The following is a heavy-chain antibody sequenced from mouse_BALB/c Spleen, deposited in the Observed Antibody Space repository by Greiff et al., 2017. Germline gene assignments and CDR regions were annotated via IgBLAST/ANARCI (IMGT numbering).Heavy chain of an antibody. Sequence: DVKLQESGPGLVKPSQSLSLTCSVTGYSITSGYYWNWIRQFPGNKLEWMGYISYDGSNNYNPSLKNRISITRDTSKNQFFLKLNSVTTEDTATYYCARQPYGNLPLDYWGQGTTLTVSS. D-gene: IGHD2-10*02. J-gene: IGHJ2*01. CDR2: ISYDGSN. CDR1: GYSITSGYY. CDR3: ARQPYGNLPLDY. V-gene: IGHV3-6*02.